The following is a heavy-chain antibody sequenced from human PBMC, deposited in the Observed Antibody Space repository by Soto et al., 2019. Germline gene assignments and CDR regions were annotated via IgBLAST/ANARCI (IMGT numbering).Heavy chain of an antibody. J-gene: IGHJ5*02. CDR1: GYMFSTYD. D-gene: IGHD1-20*01. CDR2: LNPNSVNT. V-gene: IGHV1-8*01. CDR3: ARDHRYNWNDEGWFDP. Sequence: QVQLVQSGAEVKKPGAAVKVSCKASGYMFSTYDINWVRQAPGQGLERMGWLNPNSVNTGYAQKFQGRVTMTRNTSINTAYMDLSSLGSDDTAVYYCARDHRYNWNDEGWFDPWGQGTLVTVSS.